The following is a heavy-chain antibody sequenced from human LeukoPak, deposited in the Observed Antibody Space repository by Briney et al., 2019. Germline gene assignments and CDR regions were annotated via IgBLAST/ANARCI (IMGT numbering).Heavy chain of an antibody. CDR2: VSYRGNT. CDR1: GDSINSDY. Sequence: PSETLSLTCTVSGDSINSDYWSWIRQPPGKGLEWIGYVSYRGNTNNPSLKGRVTISQDTSKNQFSLKLSSVTAADTAVYYCARHKKILTGYYFDYWGQGVLVTVSS. D-gene: IGHD3-9*01. J-gene: IGHJ4*02. V-gene: IGHV4-59*08. CDR3: ARHKKILTGYYFDY.